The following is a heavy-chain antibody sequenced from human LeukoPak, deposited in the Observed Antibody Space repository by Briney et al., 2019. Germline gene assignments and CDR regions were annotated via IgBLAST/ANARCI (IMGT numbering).Heavy chain of an antibody. V-gene: IGHV3-74*01. CDR1: GFTFSSYW. CDR3: ARDGYDCSGGSCYSGWFDP. J-gene: IGHJ5*02. D-gene: IGHD2-15*01. Sequence: GGSLRLSCAASGFTFSSYWMHWVRQAPGKGLVWVSRINSDGSSTSYADSVKGRFTISRDNAKNTLYLQMNSLRAEDTAVYYCARDGYDCSGGSCYSGWFDPWGQGTLVTVSS. CDR2: INSDGSST.